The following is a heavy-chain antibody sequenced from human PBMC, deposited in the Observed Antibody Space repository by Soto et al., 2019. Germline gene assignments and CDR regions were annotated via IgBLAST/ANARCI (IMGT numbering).Heavy chain of an antibody. V-gene: IGHV3-23*01. Sequence: GGSLRLSCAASGVTFSGSAMHWFRQASGNGLEWVSAISGSGGSTYYADSVKCRFTISRDNSKNTLYLQMNSLRAEDTAVYYCAKLYSSSWYNWFEPWGQGTMVTVSS. CDR3: AKLYSSSWYNWFEP. D-gene: IGHD6-13*01. CDR2: ISGSGGST. CDR1: GVTFSGSA. J-gene: IGHJ5*02.